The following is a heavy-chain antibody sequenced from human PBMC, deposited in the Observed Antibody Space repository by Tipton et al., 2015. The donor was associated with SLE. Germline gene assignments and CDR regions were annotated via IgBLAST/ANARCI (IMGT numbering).Heavy chain of an antibody. CDR1: GGSFSDYY. D-gene: IGHD3-10*01. J-gene: IGHJ4*02. Sequence: LRLSCAVYGGSFSDYYWTWIRQPPGKGLEWIGEINHSGGANYNPSLKSRVSLSVDTSKNQFSLRVSSVTAADTAVYYCARLTYYGAGRYSDYWGQGTLVTVSS. CDR2: INHSGGA. CDR3: ARLTYYGAGRYSDY. V-gene: IGHV4-34*01.